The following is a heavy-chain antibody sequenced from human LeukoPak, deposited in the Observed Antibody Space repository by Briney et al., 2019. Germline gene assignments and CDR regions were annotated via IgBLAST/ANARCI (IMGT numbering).Heavy chain of an antibody. D-gene: IGHD5-24*01. CDR1: GFMFSSNW. V-gene: IGHV3-7*03. Sequence: GGSLRLSCAASGFMFSSNWMSWVRLAPGKGLEWVANTKEDGTETYYVDSVKGRFTISRDNAKNSLYLQMNSLRVEDTAVYYCAKEGRSLQTYWGQGTLVTVSS. CDR2: TKEDGTET. J-gene: IGHJ4*02. CDR3: AKEGRSLQTY.